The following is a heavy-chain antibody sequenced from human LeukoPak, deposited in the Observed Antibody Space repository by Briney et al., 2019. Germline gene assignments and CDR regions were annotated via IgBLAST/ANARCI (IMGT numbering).Heavy chain of an antibody. D-gene: IGHD3-9*01. J-gene: IGHJ6*02. Sequence: GESLNLSCKASGYSFSNNWIGWVRQMSGKGLEWMGIIYPGDSDTRYSPSFQGQVTISADKSISTAYLQWTSLKASDTAMYFCARHPAPQSRDRYYYYGMDVWGQGTTVTVSS. CDR1: GYSFSNNW. V-gene: IGHV5-51*01. CDR2: IYPGDSDT. CDR3: ARHPAPQSRDRYYYYGMDV.